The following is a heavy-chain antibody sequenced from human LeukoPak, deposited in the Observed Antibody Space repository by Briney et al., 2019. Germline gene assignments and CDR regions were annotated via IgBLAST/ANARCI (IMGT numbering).Heavy chain of an antibody. J-gene: IGHJ4*02. CDR3: AKDRVPTMIKGYFDY. Sequence: GGSLRLSCAASGFTFSSYAMRWVRQAPGKGLEWVAAISGSGGSTYYADSVKGRFTISRDNSKNTLYLQMNSLRAEDTAVYYCAKDRVPTMIKGYFDYWGQGTLVTVSS. CDR2: ISGSGGST. D-gene: IGHD3-22*01. V-gene: IGHV3-23*01. CDR1: GFTFSSYA.